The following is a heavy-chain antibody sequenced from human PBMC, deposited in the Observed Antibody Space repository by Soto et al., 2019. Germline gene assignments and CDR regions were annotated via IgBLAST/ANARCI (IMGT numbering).Heavy chain of an antibody. V-gene: IGHV3-15*01. Sequence: PGGSLRLSCAASGFTFSNAWMSWVRQAPGKGLEWVGRIKSKTDGGTTDYAAPVKGRFTISRDDSKNTLYLQMNSLKTEDTAVYYCARESSKALDAFDIWGQGTMVTVSS. D-gene: IGHD2-2*01. CDR1: GFTFSNAW. CDR3: ARESSKALDAFDI. CDR2: IKSKTDGGTT. J-gene: IGHJ3*02.